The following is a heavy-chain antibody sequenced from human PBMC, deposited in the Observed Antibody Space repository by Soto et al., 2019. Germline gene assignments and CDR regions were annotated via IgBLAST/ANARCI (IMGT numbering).Heavy chain of an antibody. CDR3: AKRPASIITFDY. J-gene: IGHJ4*02. D-gene: IGHD2-2*01. Sequence: ASVKVSCKVSGYTLTELSMHWVRQAPGKGLEWMGGFDPEDGETIYAQKFQGRVTMTEDTSTDTAYMELSSLRSEDTAVYYCAKRPASIITFDYWGQGTPVTVSS. V-gene: IGHV1-24*01. CDR1: GYTLTELS. CDR2: FDPEDGET.